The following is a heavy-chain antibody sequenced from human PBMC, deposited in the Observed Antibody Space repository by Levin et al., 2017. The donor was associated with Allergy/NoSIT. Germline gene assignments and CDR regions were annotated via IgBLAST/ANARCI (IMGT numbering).Heavy chain of an antibody. V-gene: IGHV3-49*04. Sequence: GESLKISCTASGFTFGDYAMSWVRQAPGKGLEWVGFIRSKAYGGTTEYAASVKGRFTISRDDSKSIAYLQMNSLKTEDTAVYYCTRYSMVREFPGHYYYYYGMDVWGQGTTVTVSS. CDR3: TRYSMVREFPGHYYYYYGMDV. D-gene: IGHD3-10*01. CDR2: IRSKAYGGTT. CDR1: GFTFGDYA. J-gene: IGHJ6*02.